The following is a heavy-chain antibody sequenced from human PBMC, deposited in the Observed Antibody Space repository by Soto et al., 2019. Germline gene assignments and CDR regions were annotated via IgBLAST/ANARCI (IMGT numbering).Heavy chain of an antibody. CDR1: GVSISSYY. CDR2: IYHSGST. CDR3: ARTYCSGGSCYVDY. J-gene: IGHJ4*02. Sequence: SETLSLTCTVSGVSISSYYWTWLRQPPGKGQERIGYIYHSGSTNYNPSLKSRVTISVDTSKNQFSLKLSSVTAADTAVYYCARTYCSGGSCYVDYWGQGTLVTVSS. D-gene: IGHD2-15*01. V-gene: IGHV4-59*01.